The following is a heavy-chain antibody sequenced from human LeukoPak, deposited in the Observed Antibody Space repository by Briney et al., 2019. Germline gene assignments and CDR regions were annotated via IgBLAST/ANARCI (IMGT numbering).Heavy chain of an antibody. CDR1: RGSISSSSYY. CDR2: IYYSGST. CDR3: ARLEDLYGDPTYYYYGLDV. Sequence: PSETLSLTRTVSRGSISSSSYYWGWIRQPPGKRLEWIGSIYYSGSTYYNPSLKSRVTISVDTSKNQFSLKLSSVTAADTAVYYCARLEDLYGDPTYYYYGLDVWGQGTTVTVSS. D-gene: IGHD3-10*02. J-gene: IGHJ6*02. V-gene: IGHV4-39*01.